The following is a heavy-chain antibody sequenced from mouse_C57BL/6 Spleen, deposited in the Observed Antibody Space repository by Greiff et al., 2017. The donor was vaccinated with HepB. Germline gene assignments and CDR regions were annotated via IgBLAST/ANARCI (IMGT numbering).Heavy chain of an antibody. CDR1: EYEFPSHD. V-gene: IGHV5-2*01. CDR2: INSDGGST. CDR3: ERQKANWDWFAY. Sequence: EVMLVESGGGLVQPGESLKLSCESTEYEFPSHDMSWVRKTPEKRLELVAAINSDGGSTYYPDTMERRFIISRDNTKKTLYLQMSSLRSEDTALYYCERQKANWDWFAYWGQGTLVTVSA. D-gene: IGHD4-1*01. J-gene: IGHJ3*01.